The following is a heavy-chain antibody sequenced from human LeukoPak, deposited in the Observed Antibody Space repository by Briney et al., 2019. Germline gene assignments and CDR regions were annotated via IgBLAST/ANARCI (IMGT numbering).Heavy chain of an antibody. Sequence: ASVKVSCKASGYTFTSYDINWVRQATGQGLEWMGRIIPIFGTANYAQKFQGRVTITADESTSTAYMELSSLRSEDTAVYYCARDIVGATQDFNFDYWGQGTLVTVSS. V-gene: IGHV1-69*13. CDR3: ARDIVGATQDFNFDY. J-gene: IGHJ4*02. CDR1: GYTFTSYD. CDR2: IIPIFGTA. D-gene: IGHD1-26*01.